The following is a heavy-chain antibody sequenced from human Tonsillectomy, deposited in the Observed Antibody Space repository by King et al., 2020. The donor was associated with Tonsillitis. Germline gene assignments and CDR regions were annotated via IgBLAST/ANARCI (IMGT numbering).Heavy chain of an antibody. CDR2: ISYDGSNK. J-gene: IGHJ6*02. CDR1: GFTFSSFG. CDR3: AKVTSPWSYYYYGMDV. V-gene: IGHV3-33*06. Sequence: VQLVESGGGVVQPGRSLRLSCAASGFTFSSFGVHWVRRAPGKGLEWVAVISYDGSNKYYADSVKGRFTISRDNSKNTLYLQMNSLRVEDTAVYYCAKVTSPWSYYYYGMDVWGQGTTVTVSS. D-gene: IGHD3-3*01.